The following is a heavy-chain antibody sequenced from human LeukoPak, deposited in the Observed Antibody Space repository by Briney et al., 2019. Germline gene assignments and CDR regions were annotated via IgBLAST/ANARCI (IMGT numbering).Heavy chain of an antibody. V-gene: IGHV3-48*03. D-gene: IGHD2-2*01. CDR3: VRDPHIVVVPAARVYYFDY. Sequence: GGSLRLSCEASGFTFSSYEMNWVRQAPGKGLEWVSYVSSSGDTIYYADSVKGRFTISRDNAKNSLYLQMDSLRAEDTAVYYCVRDPHIVVVPAARVYYFDYWGQGTLVTVSS. CDR2: VSSSGDTI. CDR1: GFTFSSYE. J-gene: IGHJ4*02.